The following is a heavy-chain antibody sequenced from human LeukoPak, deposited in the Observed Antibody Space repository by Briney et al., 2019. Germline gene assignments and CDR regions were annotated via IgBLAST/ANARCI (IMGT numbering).Heavy chain of an antibody. D-gene: IGHD4-17*01. J-gene: IGHJ4*02. CDR2: ICYSGST. V-gene: IGHV4-59*11. CDR1: DGSISGHC. CDR3: ARETPEVGYGVDD. Sequence: SATLSLTCIVSDGSISGHCWSWIRQPPGKGPEWIGNICYSGSTNYNPSLESRVIISVDTSKSQFSLKVTSVTAADTAVYYCARETPEVGYGVDDRGQGTLVTVSS.